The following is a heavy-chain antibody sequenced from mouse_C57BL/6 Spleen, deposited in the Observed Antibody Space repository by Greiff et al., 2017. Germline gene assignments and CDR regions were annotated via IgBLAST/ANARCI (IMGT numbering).Heavy chain of an antibody. V-gene: IGHV1-82*01. CDR2: IYPGDGDT. J-gene: IGHJ2*01. CDR3: ASGDGSGYFDY. CDR1: GYAFSSSW. Sequence: VKLQESGPELVKPGASVKISCKASGYAFSSSWMNWVKQRPGKGLEWIGRIYPGDGDTNYNGKFKGKATLTADKSSSTAYMQLSSLTSEDSAVYFCASGDGSGYFDYWGQGTTLTVSS. D-gene: IGHD3-2*02.